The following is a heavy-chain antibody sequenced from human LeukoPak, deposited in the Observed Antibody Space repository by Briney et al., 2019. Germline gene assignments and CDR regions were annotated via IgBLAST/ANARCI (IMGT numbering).Heavy chain of an antibody. CDR2: ISAYNGNT. CDR3: ARDSVDGSGTYYSDSPDY. V-gene: IGHV1-18*01. CDR1: GYTFSSYG. D-gene: IGHD3-10*01. J-gene: IGHJ4*02. Sequence: ASVKVSCKASGYTFSSYGISWVRQAPGQGLEWMGWISAYNGNTDYAQNLRGRVTMTTDTSTSTAYMELRGLRSDDTAVYYCARDSVDGSGTYYSDSPDYWGQGTLVTVSS.